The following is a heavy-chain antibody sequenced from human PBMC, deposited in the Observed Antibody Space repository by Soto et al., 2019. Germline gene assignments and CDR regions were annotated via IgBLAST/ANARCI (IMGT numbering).Heavy chain of an antibody. CDR3: ARGVPAAMIYYYYYMDV. J-gene: IGHJ6*03. CDR1: GGSFSGYY. V-gene: IGHV4-34*01. D-gene: IGHD2-2*01. Sequence: QVQLQQWGAGLLKPSETLSLTCAVYGGSFSGYYWSWIRQPPGKGLEWIGEINHSGSTNYNPSLKSRVTISVDTSKNQFSLKLSSVTAADTAVYYCARGVPAAMIYYYYYMDVWGKGTTVTVSS. CDR2: INHSGST.